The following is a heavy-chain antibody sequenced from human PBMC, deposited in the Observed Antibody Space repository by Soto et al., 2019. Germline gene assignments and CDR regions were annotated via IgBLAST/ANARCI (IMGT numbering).Heavy chain of an antibody. Sequence: ASVKVSCKASGYTFTSCGISWVRQAPGQGLEWMGWISAYNGNTNYAQKVQGRVTMTTDTSTSTAYMELRSLRSDDTAVYYCARYRATINSFWFDPWGQRTLVTVSS. J-gene: IGHJ5*02. V-gene: IGHV1-18*01. D-gene: IGHD5-12*01. CDR3: ARYRATINSFWFDP. CDR2: ISAYNGNT. CDR1: GYTFTSCG.